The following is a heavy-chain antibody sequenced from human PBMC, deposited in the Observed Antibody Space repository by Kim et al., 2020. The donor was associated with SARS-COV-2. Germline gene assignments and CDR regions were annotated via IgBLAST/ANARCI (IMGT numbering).Heavy chain of an antibody. CDR2: ISYDGSNK. V-gene: IGHV3-30-3*01. J-gene: IGHJ6*02. CDR1: GFTFSSYA. CDR3: ARDSYCSSTSCYLDYYGMDV. Sequence: GGSLRLSCAASGFTFSSYAMHWVRQAPGKGLEWVAVISYDGSNKYYADSVKGLFTISRDNSKNTLYLQMNSLRAEDTAVYYCARDSYCSSTSCYLDYYGMDVWGQGTTVTVSS. D-gene: IGHD2-2*01.